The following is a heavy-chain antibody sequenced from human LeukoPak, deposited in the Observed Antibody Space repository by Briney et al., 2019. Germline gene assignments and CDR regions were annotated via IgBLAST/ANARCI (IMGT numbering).Heavy chain of an antibody. V-gene: IGHV1-69*05. CDR2: IIPIFGTA. J-gene: IGHJ5*02. CDR3: AREDRHMNWFDP. Sequence: ASVKVSCKASGGTFSSYAISWVRQAPGQGLEWMGRIIPIFGTANYAQKFQGRVTITTDESTSTAYMELSSLRSDDTAVYYCAREDRHMNWFDPWGQGTLVTVSS. CDR1: GGTFSSYA.